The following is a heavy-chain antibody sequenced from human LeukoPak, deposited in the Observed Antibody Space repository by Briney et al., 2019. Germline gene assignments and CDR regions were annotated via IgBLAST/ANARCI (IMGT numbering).Heavy chain of an antibody. D-gene: IGHD5-18*01. CDR3: ARDYPERIQLWGLFDY. CDR2: IYYTGST. J-gene: IGHJ4*02. V-gene: IGHV4-61*01. CDR1: GGSISSSSYY. Sequence: SETLSLTCTVSGGSISSSSYYWGWIRQPPGKGLEWIGYIYYTGSTNYNPSLNSRVTISLETSKNQFSLNLSSVTAADTAVYYCARDYPERIQLWGLFDYWGQGTLVTVSS.